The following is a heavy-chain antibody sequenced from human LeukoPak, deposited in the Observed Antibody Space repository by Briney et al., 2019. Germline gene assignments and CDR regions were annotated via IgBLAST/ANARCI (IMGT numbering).Heavy chain of an antibody. CDR2: ISYDGSNK. CDR1: GFTFSSYA. J-gene: IGHJ4*02. V-gene: IGHV3-30-3*01. CDR3: ARGGAYDFWSGGGGDY. Sequence: GGSLRLSCAASGFTFSSYAMHWVRQAPGKGLEWVAVISYDGSNKYYADSVKGRFTISRDNSKNTLYLQMNSLRAEDTAVYYCARGGAYDFWSGGGGDYWGQGTLVTVSS. D-gene: IGHD3-3*01.